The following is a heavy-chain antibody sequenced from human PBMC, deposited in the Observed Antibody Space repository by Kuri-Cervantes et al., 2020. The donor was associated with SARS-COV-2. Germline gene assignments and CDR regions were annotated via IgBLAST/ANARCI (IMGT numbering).Heavy chain of an antibody. D-gene: IGHD3-10*01. CDR1: GFTFSYYY. V-gene: IGHV3-21*01. CDR3: ARDSGSDY. CDR2: ISSSSSYI. Sequence: GGSLRLSCSASGFTFSYYYMSGVRQAPGKGLEWVSSISSSSSYIYYADSVKGRFTISRDNAKNSLYLQMNSLRAEDTAVYYCARDSGSDYWGQGTLVTVSS. J-gene: IGHJ4*02.